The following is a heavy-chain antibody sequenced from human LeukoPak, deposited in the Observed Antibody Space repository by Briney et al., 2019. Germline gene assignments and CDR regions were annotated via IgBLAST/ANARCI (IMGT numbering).Heavy chain of an antibody. Sequence: ASVKVSCKASGGTFSSYAISWVRQAPGQGLEWMGWINPNSGGTNYAQEFQGRVTMTRDTSISTAYMELSRLRSDDTAVYYCAREGLGCSGGSCLPRYYYYMDVWGKGTTVTISS. CDR1: GGTFSSYA. V-gene: IGHV1-2*02. CDR2: INPNSGGT. CDR3: AREGLGCSGGSCLPRYYYYMDV. J-gene: IGHJ6*03. D-gene: IGHD2-15*01.